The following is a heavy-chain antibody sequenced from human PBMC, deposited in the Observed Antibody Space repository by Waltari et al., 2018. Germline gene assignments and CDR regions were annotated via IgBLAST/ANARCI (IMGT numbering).Heavy chain of an antibody. Sequence: QVQLVQSGAEVKKPGSSVKVSCKASGGTFSSYTIRWGRQVPGQGLEWSGRSIPILGKANYAQQSQGRVTITANKSTSTAYMELSSLRSEDTAGYYWARGGSGYHFDYWGQGTLVTVSS. CDR2: SIPILGKA. CDR1: GGTFSSYT. D-gene: IGHD6-13*01. CDR3: ARGGSGYHFDY. J-gene: IGHJ4*02. V-gene: IGHV1-69*08.